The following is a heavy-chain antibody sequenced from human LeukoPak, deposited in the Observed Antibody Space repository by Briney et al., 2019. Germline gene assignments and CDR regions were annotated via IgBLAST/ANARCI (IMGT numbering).Heavy chain of an antibody. D-gene: IGHD1-7*01. CDR3: ARAHNWKYGSFDF. CDR2: IRSDGSNK. CDR1: GFTFSSYA. V-gene: IGHV3-30*02. J-gene: IGHJ4*02. Sequence: GGSLRLSCAASGFTFSSYAMHWVRQAPGKGLEWVAFIRSDGSNKSYADSVKGRFTISRDNSKNSLYLQMNSLRAEDTAVYYCARAHNWKYGSFDFWGQGTLVTVSS.